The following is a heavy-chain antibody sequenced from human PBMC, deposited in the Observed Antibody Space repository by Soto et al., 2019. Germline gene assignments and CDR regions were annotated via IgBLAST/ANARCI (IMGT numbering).Heavy chain of an antibody. D-gene: IGHD2-21*02. CDR1: GGSVSSGSYY. V-gene: IGHV4-61*01. J-gene: IGHJ4*02. Sequence: SETLSLTCTVSGGSVSSGSYYWSWIRQPPGKGLEWIGYIYYSGSTNYNPSLKSRVTISVDTSKNQFSLKLSSVTAADTAVYYCARAAFTGGDPGNFDYWGQGTLVTVSS. CDR3: ARAAFTGGDPGNFDY. CDR2: IYYSGST.